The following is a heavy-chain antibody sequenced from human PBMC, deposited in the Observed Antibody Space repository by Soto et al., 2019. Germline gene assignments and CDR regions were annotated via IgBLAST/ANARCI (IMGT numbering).Heavy chain of an antibody. Sequence: PGGSLRLSCAASGFTFSSYSMNWVRQAPGKGLEWVSYISSSSSTIYYADSVKGRFTISRDNAKNSLYLQMNSLRAEDTAVYYCARESSQGWLQHSEVNWFDPWGQGTLVTVSS. J-gene: IGHJ5*02. V-gene: IGHV3-48*01. CDR3: ARESSQGWLQHSEVNWFDP. CDR2: ISSSSSTI. D-gene: IGHD5-12*01. CDR1: GFTFSSYS.